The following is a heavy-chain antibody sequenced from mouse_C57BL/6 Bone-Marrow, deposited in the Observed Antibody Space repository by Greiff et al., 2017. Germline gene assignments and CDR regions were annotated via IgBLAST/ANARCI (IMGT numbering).Heavy chain of an antibody. J-gene: IGHJ4*01. CDR2: INPNSGTT. CDR1: GYSFTDYN. CDR3: ARRYDYGYYAMDY. V-gene: IGHV1-39*01. Sequence: VQLKESGPELVKPGASVKISCKASGYSFTDYNMNWVQQSNGKSLAWIGVINPNSGTTSYNQTFQGKATLTVDQSSSTAYMQLNSLTSEDSAVYYCARRYDYGYYAMDYWGQGTSVTVSA. D-gene: IGHD2-4*01.